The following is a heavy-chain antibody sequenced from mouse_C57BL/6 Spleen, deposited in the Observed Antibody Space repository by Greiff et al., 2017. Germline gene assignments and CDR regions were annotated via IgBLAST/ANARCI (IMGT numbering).Heavy chain of an antibody. Sequence: EVQLVESEGGLVQPGSSMKLSCTASGFTFSDYYMAWVRQVPEKGLEWVANINYDGSSTYYLDSLKSRFIISRDNAKNILYLQMSSLKSEDTATYYCAREGTAQDYFDYWGQGTTLTVSS. J-gene: IGHJ2*01. D-gene: IGHD3-2*02. V-gene: IGHV5-16*01. CDR3: AREGTAQDYFDY. CDR1: GFTFSDYY. CDR2: INYDGSST.